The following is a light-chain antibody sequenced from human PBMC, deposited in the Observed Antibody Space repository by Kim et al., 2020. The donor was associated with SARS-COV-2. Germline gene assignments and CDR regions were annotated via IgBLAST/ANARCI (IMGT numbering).Light chain of an antibody. CDR1: KTNVGSYDY. CDR3: SSYSGTNALGI. CDR2: EVT. J-gene: IGLJ2*01. Sequence: QSLTISCPGTKTNVGSYDYVSWYQQHPGKGPRLIIYEVTKRPSGVPDRFSGSKSDHTATLTVSGLQAEDEADYYCSSYSGTNALGIFGGGTQLTVL. V-gene: IGLV2-8*01.